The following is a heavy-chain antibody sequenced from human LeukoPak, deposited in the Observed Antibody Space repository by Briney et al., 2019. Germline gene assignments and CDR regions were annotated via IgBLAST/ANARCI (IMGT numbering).Heavy chain of an antibody. CDR2: ISQSSNYI. D-gene: IGHD3-3*01. Sequence: GALRLSCAAPGFTFNTYNMNWVRQAPGKGLEWVSSISQSSNYIYYADSVKGRFTISRDNARNSLYLQMNSLRAEDTAVYYCARDQAATRITIFGVVDYWGRGTLVTVSS. CDR1: GFTFNTYN. V-gene: IGHV3-21*01. J-gene: IGHJ4*02. CDR3: ARDQAATRITIFGVVDY.